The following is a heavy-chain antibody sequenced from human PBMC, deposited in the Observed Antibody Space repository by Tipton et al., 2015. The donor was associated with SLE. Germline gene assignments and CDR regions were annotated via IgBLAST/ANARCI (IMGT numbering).Heavy chain of an antibody. CDR1: GGSISSYY. CDR2: IYYSGST. CDR3: ARRLTRYSGYDYFDY. Sequence: TLSLTCTVSGGSISSYYWSWIRQPPGKRLEWIGYIYYSGSTNYNPSLKSRVTISVDTSKNQFSLKLSSVTAADTAVYYCARRLTRYSGYDYFDYWGQGTLVTVSS. J-gene: IGHJ4*02. V-gene: IGHV4-59*08. D-gene: IGHD5-12*01.